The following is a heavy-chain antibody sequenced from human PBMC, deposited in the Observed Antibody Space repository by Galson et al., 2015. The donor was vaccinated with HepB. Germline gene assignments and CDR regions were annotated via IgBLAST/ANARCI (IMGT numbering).Heavy chain of an antibody. D-gene: IGHD7-27*01. Sequence: SVKASCKASGYTFTSYGISWVRQAPGQGLEWMGWISAYNGNTNYAQKLQGRVTMNTDTSTSTAYMELRSLRSDDTAVYYCARDPDRELGSALRDYWGQGTLVTVSS. CDR2: ISAYNGNT. V-gene: IGHV1-18*01. CDR1: GYTFTSYG. J-gene: IGHJ4*02. CDR3: ARDPDRELGSALRDY.